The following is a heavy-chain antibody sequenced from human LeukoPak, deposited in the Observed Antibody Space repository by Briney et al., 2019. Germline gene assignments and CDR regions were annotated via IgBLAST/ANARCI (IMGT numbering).Heavy chain of an antibody. CDR2: IYHSGST. V-gene: IGHV4-34*01. CDR1: GGSFSGYY. CDR3: ARSEIDAFDI. D-gene: IGHD5-24*01. J-gene: IGHJ3*02. Sequence: SETLTLTCAVSGGSFSGYYWSWIRQPPGKGLEWIGEIYHSGSTNYSPSLKSRVTMSLDTSKNQFSLKLSSVTAADTAVEYCARSEIDAFDIWGEGTMVTVSS.